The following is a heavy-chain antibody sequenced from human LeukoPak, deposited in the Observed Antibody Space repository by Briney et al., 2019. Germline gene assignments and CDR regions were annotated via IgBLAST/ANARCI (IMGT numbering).Heavy chain of an antibody. CDR2: INPSGGST. D-gene: IGHD3-22*01. CDR1: GYTFTSYY. Sequence: ASVKVSCKASGYTFTSYYMYWVRQAPGQGREWMGIINPSGGSTSYAQKFQGRVTMTRDTSTSTVYMELSSLRSEDTAVYYCASPEDSIRRAAASNAFDIWGQGTMVTVSS. CDR3: ASPEDSIRRAAASNAFDI. V-gene: IGHV1-46*01. J-gene: IGHJ3*02.